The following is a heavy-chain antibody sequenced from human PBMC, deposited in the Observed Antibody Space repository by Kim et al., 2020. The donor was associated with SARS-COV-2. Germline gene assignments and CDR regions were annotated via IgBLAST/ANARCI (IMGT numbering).Heavy chain of an antibody. J-gene: IGHJ4*02. V-gene: IGHV3-30*18. CDR1: GFTFSSYG. D-gene: IGHD3-10*01. CDR2: ISYDGSNK. CDR3: ANEGGSGSYAPVDY. Sequence: GGSLRLSCAASGFTFSSYGMHWVRQAPGKGLEWVAVISYDGSNKYYADSVKGRFTISRDNSKNTLYLQMNSLRAEDTAVYYCANEGGSGSYAPVDYWGQGTLVTVSS.